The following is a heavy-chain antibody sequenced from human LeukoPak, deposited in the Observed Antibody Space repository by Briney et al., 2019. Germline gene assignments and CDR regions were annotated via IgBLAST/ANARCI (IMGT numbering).Heavy chain of an antibody. CDR1: GASISAYY. J-gene: IGHJ5*02. Sequence: SETLSLTCTVSGASISAYYWSWIRQPAGKGLKWLGRISTTVGTYYSPSLRSRVTMSIDTSKNQFSLRLTSVTAGDTAVYFCVGGYGSGTYSAWGQGTLVTVSS. D-gene: IGHD3-10*01. CDR3: VGGYGSGTYSA. V-gene: IGHV4-4*07. CDR2: ISTTVGT.